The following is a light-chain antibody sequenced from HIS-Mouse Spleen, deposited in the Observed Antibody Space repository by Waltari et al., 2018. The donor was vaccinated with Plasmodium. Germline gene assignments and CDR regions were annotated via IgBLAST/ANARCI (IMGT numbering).Light chain of an antibody. V-gene: IGKV3-20*01. CDR3: PQYGSSLT. Sequence: SRRASQPVSVGHLALDQQSPCRAPMRLVSGASGRSTGIPDRFSGSGSGTDFTLNISRLEPEDFAVYYCPQYGSSLTFGGGTKVEIK. CDR2: GAS. J-gene: IGKJ4*01. CDR1: QPVSVGH.